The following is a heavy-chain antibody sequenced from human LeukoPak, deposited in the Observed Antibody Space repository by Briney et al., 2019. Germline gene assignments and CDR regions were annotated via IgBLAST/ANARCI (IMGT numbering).Heavy chain of an antibody. D-gene: IGHD4-11*01. CDR3: ARDLLWGYTNPYYYYMDV. CDR1: GFTFSSYW. J-gene: IGHJ6*03. V-gene: IGHV3-74*01. CDR2: INTDGSST. Sequence: GGSLRLSCAASGFTFSSYWMHWVRQAPGKGLVWVSRINTDGSSTSYADSVKGRFTISRDNAKNTLYLQMNSLRAEDTAVYYCARDLLWGYTNPYYYYMDVWGKGTTVTVSS.